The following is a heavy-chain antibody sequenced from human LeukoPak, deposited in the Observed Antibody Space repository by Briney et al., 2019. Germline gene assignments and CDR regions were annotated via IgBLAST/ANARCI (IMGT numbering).Heavy chain of an antibody. V-gene: IGHV3-74*01. CDR3: ARGSSQDEFDY. J-gene: IGHJ4*02. Sequence: PGKSLRLSCAASGFTFSSYWMHWVRQAPGKGLVWVSRINSDGSSTSYADSVKGRFTISRDNAKNTLYLQMNSLRAEDTAVYYCARGSSQDEFDYWGQGTLVTVSS. CDR2: INSDGSST. CDR1: GFTFSSYW. D-gene: IGHD6-13*01.